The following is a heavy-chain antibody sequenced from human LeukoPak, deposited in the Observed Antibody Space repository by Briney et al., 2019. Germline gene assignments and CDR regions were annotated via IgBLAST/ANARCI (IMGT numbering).Heavy chain of an antibody. CDR3: ARSDPSPCMDV. CDR2: IYYSGST. CDR1: GGSISSGDYY. V-gene: IGHV4-31*03. J-gene: IGHJ6*02. Sequence: PSETLSLTCTVSGGSISSGDYYWSWIRQHPGKGLEWIGYIYYSGSTYYNPSLKSRVTISVDTSKNQFSLKLSSVTAADTAVYYCARSDPSPCMDVWGQGTTVTVSS.